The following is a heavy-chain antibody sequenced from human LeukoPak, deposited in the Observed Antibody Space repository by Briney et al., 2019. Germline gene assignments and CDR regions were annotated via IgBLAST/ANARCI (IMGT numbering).Heavy chain of an antibody. CDR2: IKSDGGT. J-gene: IGHJ1*01. V-gene: IGHV3-74*01. CDR1: GFTFSTYW. CDR3: ARAPSEIGGYYPEYFRH. Sequence: PGRSLRLSCAASGFTFSTYWMHWVRHAPGKGLVWVSRIKSDGGTNYADSVKGRFTISRDNANNTLSLQMNSLRPEDTGVYYCARAPSEIGGYYPEYFRHWGQGTLVTVSS. D-gene: IGHD3-22*01.